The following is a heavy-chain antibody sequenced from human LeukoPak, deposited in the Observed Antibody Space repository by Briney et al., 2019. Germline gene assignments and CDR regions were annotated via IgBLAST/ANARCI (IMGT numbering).Heavy chain of an antibody. CDR2: IYTTGTT. J-gene: IGHJ4*02. CDR3: ARDKGRDSSSYYDY. Sequence: PSETLSLTCTVSGGSISGYYWSWIRQPAGKGLEWIGRIYTTGTTHDNPSLKSRVTMSVDTSNNQVSLRLSSVTAADTAVYYCARDKGRDSSSYYDYWGQGTLVTVSS. CDR1: GGSISGYY. V-gene: IGHV4-4*07. D-gene: IGHD6-6*01.